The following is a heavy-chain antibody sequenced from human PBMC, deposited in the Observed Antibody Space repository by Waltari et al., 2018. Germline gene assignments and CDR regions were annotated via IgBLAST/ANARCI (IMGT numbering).Heavy chain of an antibody. CDR1: GGSISSSSYY. CDR2: IYYSGST. CDR3: ARLTAGILTGYYSGFDP. D-gene: IGHD3-9*01. J-gene: IGHJ5*02. V-gene: IGHV4-39*01. Sequence: QLQLQESGPGLVKPSETLSLTCTVSGGSISSSSYYWGWYRQPPGKWLEWIGRIYYSGSTYYNPSLKSRVTISVDTSKNQFSLKLSSVTAADTAVYYCARLTAGILTGYYSGFDPWGQGTLVTVSS.